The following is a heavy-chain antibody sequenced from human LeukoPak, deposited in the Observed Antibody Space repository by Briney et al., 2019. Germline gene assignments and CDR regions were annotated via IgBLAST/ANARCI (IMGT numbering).Heavy chain of an antibody. CDR3: ARQSGPQKRHWFEP. J-gene: IGHJ5*02. CDR1: GYTFTSYD. Sequence: ATVKVSCKASGYTFTSYDTNWVRQATGQGLEWMGWMNPNSGNTGYAQKFQGRVTITRNTSISTAYMELSSLRSEDTAVYYCARQSGPQKRHWFEPWGQGTLVTVSS. V-gene: IGHV1-8*03. CDR2: MNPNSGNT. D-gene: IGHD1-26*01.